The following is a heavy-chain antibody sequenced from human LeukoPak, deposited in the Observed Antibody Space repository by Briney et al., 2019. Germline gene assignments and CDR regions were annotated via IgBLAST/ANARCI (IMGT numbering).Heavy chain of an antibody. CDR2: IIPIFGTA. D-gene: IGHD6-13*01. Sequence: ASVKVSCKASGGTFSSYAISWVRQAPGQGLEWMGGIIPIFGTANYAQKFQGRVTITADESTSTAYMELSSLRSEDTAVYYCARVVDHIAAGSITPFDPWGQGTLVTVSS. CDR3: ARVVDHIAAGSITPFDP. J-gene: IGHJ5*02. CDR1: GGTFSSYA. V-gene: IGHV1-69*13.